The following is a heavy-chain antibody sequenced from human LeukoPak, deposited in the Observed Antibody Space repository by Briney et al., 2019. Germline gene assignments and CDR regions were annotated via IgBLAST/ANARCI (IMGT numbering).Heavy chain of an antibody. CDR1: GYTFTSYG. V-gene: IGHV1-18*01. CDR3: ARGRDSITMVRGPPLYYGMDV. D-gene: IGHD3-10*01. Sequence: ASVKVSCKASGYTFTSYGISWVRQAPGQGLEWMGWISAYNDNTNYAQKLQGRVTMTTDTSTSTAYMELRSLRSDDTAVYYCARGRDSITMVRGPPLYYGMDVWGQGTTVTVSS. CDR2: ISAYNDNT. J-gene: IGHJ6*02.